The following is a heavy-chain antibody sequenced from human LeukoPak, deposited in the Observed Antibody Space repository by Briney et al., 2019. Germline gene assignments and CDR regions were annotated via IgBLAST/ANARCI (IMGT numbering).Heavy chain of an antibody. J-gene: IGHJ4*02. CDR1: GFTFSNAW. CDR2: IKRKTDGGTT. Sequence: GSLRLSCAASGFTFSNAWMSWVRQAPGKGLEWGGRIKRKTDGGTTDYAAPVRGRFTISRDDSKKMLFLQMNSLQTEDTAVYYCAKDLGGEGGSGFPGYWGQGTLVTVSS. V-gene: IGHV3-15*01. CDR3: AKDLGGEGGSGFPGY. D-gene: IGHD3-10*01.